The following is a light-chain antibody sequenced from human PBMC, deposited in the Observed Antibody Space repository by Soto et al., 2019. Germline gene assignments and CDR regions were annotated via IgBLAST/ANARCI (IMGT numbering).Light chain of an antibody. CDR1: QGISSY. CDR3: QQYYSYPWT. Sequence: AIRMTQSPSSFSASTGDRVTITCRASQGISSYLAWYQQKPGKAPKLLIYAASTLQSGVTSRFSGSGSGTDFTLTISCLKSEDFATYYCQQYYSYPWTFGQGTKVEIK. CDR2: AAS. J-gene: IGKJ1*01. V-gene: IGKV1-8*01.